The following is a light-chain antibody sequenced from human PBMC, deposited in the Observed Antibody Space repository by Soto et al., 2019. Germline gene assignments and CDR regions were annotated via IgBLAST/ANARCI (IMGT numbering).Light chain of an antibody. V-gene: IGKV1-39*01. Sequence: DIQMTQSPSSLSASVGDVVTITCRASQTISTYVNWYQQKPGKAPTLLIYAAATLYRGVPSRFSASGSGKEFTLTISSLQPEDFATYYCQQSHTTLTFGGGTKVDMK. J-gene: IGKJ4*01. CDR1: QTISTY. CDR2: AAA. CDR3: QQSHTTLT.